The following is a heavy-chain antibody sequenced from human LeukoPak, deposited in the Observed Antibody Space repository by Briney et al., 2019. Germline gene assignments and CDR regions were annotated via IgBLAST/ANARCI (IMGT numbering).Heavy chain of an antibody. CDR3: AARDYGGNSGI. Sequence: GGSLRLSCAASGFTFSTYAMHWVRQAPGKRLEWVAVISYDGSNKYYADSVKGRFAISRDNSKNTLYLRMNSLRAEDTAVYYCAARDYGGNSGIWGQGTMVTVSS. V-gene: IGHV3-30*03. CDR1: GFTFSTYA. J-gene: IGHJ3*02. D-gene: IGHD4-23*01. CDR2: ISYDGSNK.